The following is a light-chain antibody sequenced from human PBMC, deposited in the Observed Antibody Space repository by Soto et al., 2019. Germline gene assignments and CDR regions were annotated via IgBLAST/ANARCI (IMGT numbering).Light chain of an antibody. J-gene: IGKJ4*01. CDR2: AAS. CDR1: QGIGVY. Sequence: DIQMTQSPSSLSASLGDRVTITCRASQGIGVYLAWFQQKPWNVPRLLIYAASTLQSVVPSRFSGSGSGTDFTLTISSLQPEDVATYYCQKYNSAPRTFGGGTKVEIK. V-gene: IGKV1-27*01. CDR3: QKYNSAPRT.